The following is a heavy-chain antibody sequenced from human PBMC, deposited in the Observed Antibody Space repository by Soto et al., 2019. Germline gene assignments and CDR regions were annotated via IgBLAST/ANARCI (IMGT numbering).Heavy chain of an antibody. V-gene: IGHV2-5*02. D-gene: IGHD2-21*02. J-gene: IGHJ6*02. CDR1: GLSLSTTGVG. Sequence: QITLKEPGPTLVRPTQTLTLTCTFSGLSLSTTGVGVGWIRQPPGKALEWLALIYWDDDKRYSPSLKSRLTITKDTSENQVVLTMTNMDPVDTATYYCVQSRCGGDCLQSYSSHSYYGLDVWGQGTTVTVSS. CDR3: VQSRCGGDCLQSYSSHSYYGLDV. CDR2: IYWDDDK.